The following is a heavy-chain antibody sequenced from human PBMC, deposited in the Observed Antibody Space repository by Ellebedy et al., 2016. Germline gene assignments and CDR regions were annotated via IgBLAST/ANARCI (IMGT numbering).Heavy chain of an antibody. V-gene: IGHV1-3*01. Sequence: ASVKVSXXASGYTFTGYPINWVRQVPGQRFEWMGWIDGGSGKTKYSEKFQGRVTITRDTSASRVYLDLSSLRPEDTAVYYCARGKGLQLWFIYYFDYWGQGTQVTVSS. J-gene: IGHJ4*02. CDR2: IDGGSGKT. CDR3: ARGKGLQLWFIYYFDY. CDR1: GYTFTGYP. D-gene: IGHD3-10*01.